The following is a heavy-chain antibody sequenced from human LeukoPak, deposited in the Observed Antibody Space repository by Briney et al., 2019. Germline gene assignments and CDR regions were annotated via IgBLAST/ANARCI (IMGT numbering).Heavy chain of an antibody. CDR1: GGSFSGYY. J-gene: IGHJ4*02. V-gene: IGHV3-72*01. D-gene: IGHD3-10*01. CDR2: IRNKVNSHTT. Sequence: LSLTCAVYGGSFSGYYWSWIRQPPGKGLEWVGRIRNKVNSHTTEYSASVKGRFTISRDDSTNSVYLQMNSLKTEDTAVYYCVAMLRGVGYWGQGTLVTVSS. CDR3: VAMLRGVGY.